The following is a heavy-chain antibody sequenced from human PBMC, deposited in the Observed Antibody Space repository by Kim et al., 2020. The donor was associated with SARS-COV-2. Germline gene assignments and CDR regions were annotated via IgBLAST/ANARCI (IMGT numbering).Heavy chain of an antibody. CDR1: GFTFSNYA. CDR3: AKDYLPMEIYYYYGMDV. Sequence: GGSLRLSCAASGFTFSNYAMRWVRQAPGKGLEWVSGLSGSGGSTYYADSVKGRFNVSRDNSKNTLYLQMNSLRAEDTAVYYCAKDYLPMEIYYYYGMDVWGQGTTVTVSS. CDR2: LSGSGGST. D-gene: IGHD2-8*01. V-gene: IGHV3-23*01. J-gene: IGHJ6*02.